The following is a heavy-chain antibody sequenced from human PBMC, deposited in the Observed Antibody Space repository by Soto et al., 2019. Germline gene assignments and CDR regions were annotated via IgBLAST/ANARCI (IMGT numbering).Heavy chain of an antibody. V-gene: IGHV1-18*01. D-gene: IGHD3-10*01. CDR3: ARDHGFGELLSYYYGMDV. CDR1: GYTFTSYG. CDR2: ISAYNGNT. J-gene: IGHJ6*02. Sequence: ASVNVSCKASGYTFTSYGISWVRQAPGQGLEWMGWISAYNGNTNYAQKLQGRVTMTTDTSTSTAYMELRSLRSDDTAVYYCARDHGFGELLSYYYGMDVWGQGTTVTVSS.